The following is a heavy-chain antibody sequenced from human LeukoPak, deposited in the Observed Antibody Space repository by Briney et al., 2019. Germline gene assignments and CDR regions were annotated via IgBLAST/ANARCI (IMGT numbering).Heavy chain of an antibody. CDR3: TTDNYGMLDY. D-gene: IGHD3-9*01. CDR1: GYTFTDYY. CDR2: GDPRSGIT. V-gene: IGHV1-2*02. J-gene: IGHJ4*02. Sequence: GASAKVSCKTSGYTFTDYYIHWVRRAPGQGLESFGWGDPRSGITKCTQKFQGRDTKTRDTSINTDYVDLSGLTFDDTAVYYCTTDNYGMLDYWGQGTLVTVSS.